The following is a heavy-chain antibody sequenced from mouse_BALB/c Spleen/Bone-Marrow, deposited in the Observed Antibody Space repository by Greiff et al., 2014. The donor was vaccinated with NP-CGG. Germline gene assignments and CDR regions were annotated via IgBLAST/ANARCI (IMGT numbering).Heavy chain of an antibody. CDR1: GFTFTDYY. D-gene: IGHD1-3*01. V-gene: IGHV7-3*02. CDR3: ARDIKDDWFAY. Sequence: EVMLVESGGGLVQPGGSLRLSCATSGFTFTDYYMSWVRQPPGKALEWLGFIRNKANGYTTEYSASVKGRFTISRDNSRSILYLQMNTLRAEDSATYYCARDIKDDWFAYWGQGTLVTVSA. J-gene: IGHJ3*01. CDR2: IRNKANGYTT.